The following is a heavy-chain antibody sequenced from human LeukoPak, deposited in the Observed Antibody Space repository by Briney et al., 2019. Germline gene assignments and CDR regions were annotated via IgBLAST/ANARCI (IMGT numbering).Heavy chain of an antibody. D-gene: IGHD6-19*01. V-gene: IGHV4-4*07. CDR2: IYTSGST. Sequence: SETLSLTCTVSGDSISSYYWSWIRQPAGKGLEWIGRIYTSGSTNYNPSLKSRVTMSVDTSKNQFSPKLSSVTAADTAVYYCARVTAVAGFDYWGQGTLVTVSS. J-gene: IGHJ4*02. CDR3: ARVTAVAGFDY. CDR1: GDSISSYY.